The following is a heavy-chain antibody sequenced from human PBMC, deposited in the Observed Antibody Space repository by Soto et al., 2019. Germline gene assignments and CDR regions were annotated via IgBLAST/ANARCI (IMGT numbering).Heavy chain of an antibody. V-gene: IGHV4-31*03. Sequence: QVQLQESGPGLVKPSQTLSLTCTVSGGSISSSGYNWSWIRQHPGKGLEWIGYIYYSGSTYYNPSLKGRVTISVDTSQNQFSLKLSSVTAADTAVYFCARYGSGSYSPTTFDYWGQGTLVTVSS. J-gene: IGHJ4*02. CDR2: IYYSGST. CDR1: GGSISSSGYN. D-gene: IGHD3-10*01. CDR3: ARYGSGSYSPTTFDY.